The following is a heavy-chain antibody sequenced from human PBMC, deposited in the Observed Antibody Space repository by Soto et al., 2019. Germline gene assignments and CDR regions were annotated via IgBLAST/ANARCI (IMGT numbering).Heavy chain of an antibody. Sequence: QVQLVQSGAEVKKPGSSVKVSCKASGGTFSSYAISWVRQAPGQGLEWMGGIIPIFGTANYAQKFQGRVTITADESTSTAYMELSSLRSEDTAVYYCARGFVNYGGNSRLYYYYGMDVWGQGTTVTVSS. V-gene: IGHV1-69*01. J-gene: IGHJ6*02. CDR3: ARGFVNYGGNSRLYYYYGMDV. D-gene: IGHD4-17*01. CDR2: IIPIFGTA. CDR1: GGTFSSYA.